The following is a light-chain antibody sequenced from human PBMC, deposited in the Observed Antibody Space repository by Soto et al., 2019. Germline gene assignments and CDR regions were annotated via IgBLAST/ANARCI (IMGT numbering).Light chain of an antibody. Sequence: IQLTQSPSSLSASVGARVPITCRASQDIAIYLAWYQQHPGEAPQLLIYAASTLYGGVPSRFSGSGSGTDFALTITSLQAEDFATYYCQQLRMYPSTFGGGTKVDI. V-gene: IGKV1-9*01. CDR3: QQLRMYPST. J-gene: IGKJ4*01. CDR1: QDIAIY. CDR2: AAS.